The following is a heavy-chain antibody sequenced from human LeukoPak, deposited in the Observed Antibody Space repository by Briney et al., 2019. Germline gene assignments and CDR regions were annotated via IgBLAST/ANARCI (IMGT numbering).Heavy chain of an antibody. CDR1: GGSFSGYY. V-gene: IGHV4-34*01. CDR2: INHSGST. D-gene: IGHD6-13*01. Sequence: PSETLSLTCAVYGGSFSGYYWSWIRQPPGKGLEWIGEINHSGSTNYNPSLKSRVTISVDTSKNQFSLKLSSVTAADTAVYYCARHFGYSSSWYVCWGQGTLVTVSS. J-gene: IGHJ5*01. CDR3: ARHFGYSSSWYVC.